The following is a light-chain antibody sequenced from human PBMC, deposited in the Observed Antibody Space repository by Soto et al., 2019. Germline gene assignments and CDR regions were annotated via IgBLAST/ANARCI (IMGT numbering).Light chain of an antibody. V-gene: IGKV1-39*01. CDR3: QQTSSTPQT. CDR1: QSISNF. J-gene: IGKJ4*01. CDR2: SAS. Sequence: DIQMTQSPSSLSASVGDRVTITCRASQSISNFLHWYQQKPGKAPKLLIYSASSLQSGVPSRFSGSGSGTDFTLTISSLQPEDSETYFCQQTSSTPQTFGGGTKVDIK.